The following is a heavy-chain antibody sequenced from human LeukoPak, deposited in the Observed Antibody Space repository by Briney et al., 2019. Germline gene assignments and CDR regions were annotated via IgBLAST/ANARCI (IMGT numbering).Heavy chain of an antibody. CDR2: IYDSGST. Sequence: PSETLSLTCYVSGGSMSSYYCSWIRQPPGKGLEWIGYIYDSGSTNYNPSLKSRVTISVDTSKNQFSLKLTSVTAADTAVYYCAISYSSWHFDYWGQGTLATASS. CDR1: GGSMSSYY. V-gene: IGHV4-59*01. CDR3: AISYSSWHFDY. D-gene: IGHD6-13*01. J-gene: IGHJ4*02.